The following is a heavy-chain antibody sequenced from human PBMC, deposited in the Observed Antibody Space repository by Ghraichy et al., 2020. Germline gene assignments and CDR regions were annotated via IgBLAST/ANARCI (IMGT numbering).Heavy chain of an antibody. V-gene: IGHV4-39*01. CDR1: GGSISSSSYY. CDR3: ASSLDIVVVPAAARFDY. CDR2: IYYSGST. D-gene: IGHD2-2*01. J-gene: IGHJ4*02. Sequence: SQTLSLTCTVSGGSISSSSYYWGWIRQPPGKGLEWIGSIYYSGSTYYNPSLKSRVTISVDTSKNQFSLKLSSVTAADTAVYYCASSLDIVVVPAAARFDYWGQGTLVTVSS.